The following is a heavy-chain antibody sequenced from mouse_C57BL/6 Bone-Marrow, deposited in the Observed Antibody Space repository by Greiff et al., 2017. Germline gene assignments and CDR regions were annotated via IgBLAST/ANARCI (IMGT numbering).Heavy chain of an antibody. CDR3: ARRGPLYYDYDWFAY. CDR1: GYTFTSYW. D-gene: IGHD2-4*01. J-gene: IGHJ3*01. Sequence: QVQLQQSGAELVKPGASVKMSCKASGYTFTSYWITWVKQRPGQGLEWIGDIYPGSGSTNYNEKFKSKATLTVDTSSSTAYMQLSSLTSEDSAVYYCARRGPLYYDYDWFAYWGQGTLVTVSA. CDR2: IYPGSGST. V-gene: IGHV1-55*01.